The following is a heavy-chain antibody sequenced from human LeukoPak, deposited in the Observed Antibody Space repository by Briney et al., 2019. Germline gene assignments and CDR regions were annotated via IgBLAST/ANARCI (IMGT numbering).Heavy chain of an antibody. Sequence: GGSLRLSCAASGFTFSSYGMHWVRQAPGKGLEWVAVISYDGGNKYYADSVKGRFTISRDNSKNTLYLQMNSLRPEDTAVYYCAREGLSSGYYLYFDYWGQGTLVTVSS. CDR3: AREGLSSGYYLYFDY. CDR2: ISYDGGNK. V-gene: IGHV3-30*03. CDR1: GFTFSSYG. J-gene: IGHJ4*02. D-gene: IGHD3-22*01.